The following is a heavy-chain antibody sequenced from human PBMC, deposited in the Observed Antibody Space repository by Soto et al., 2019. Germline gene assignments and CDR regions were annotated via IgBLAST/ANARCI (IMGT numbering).Heavy chain of an antibody. Sequence: LRLSCSASGFTFYSSAMSSVRQAPLKGLEWVSAISTTGGNTLYADSVKGRFTISRDNSKNTLYLQMNSLRAEDTAIYYCAKPSGGSYPESRVFDSWGQGTRVTVSS. CDR3: AKPSGGSYPESRVFDS. V-gene: IGHV3-23*01. D-gene: IGHD1-26*01. J-gene: IGHJ4*02. CDR2: ISTTGGNT. CDR1: GFTFYSSA.